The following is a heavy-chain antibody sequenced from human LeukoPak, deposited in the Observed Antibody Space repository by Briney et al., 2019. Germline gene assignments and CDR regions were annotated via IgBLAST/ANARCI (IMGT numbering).Heavy chain of an antibody. Sequence: GGSLRLSCAASGFTFSTYWMSWVRQAPGKGLEWVANIKQDGSEKYYVDSVKGRFTISRDNAKNSLYLQMNSLRAEDTAVYYCAMLTYYYDSSGFASPHVYWGQGTLVTVSS. D-gene: IGHD3-22*01. CDR1: GFTFSTYW. CDR3: AMLTYYYDSSGFASPHVY. J-gene: IGHJ4*02. CDR2: IKQDGSEK. V-gene: IGHV3-7*01.